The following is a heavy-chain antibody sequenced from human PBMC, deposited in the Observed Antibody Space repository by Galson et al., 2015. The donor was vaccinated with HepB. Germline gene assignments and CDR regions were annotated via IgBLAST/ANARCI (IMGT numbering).Heavy chain of an antibody. CDR3: AREDIRFLEWLGYYSDL. D-gene: IGHD3-3*01. J-gene: IGHJ2*01. V-gene: IGHV3-21*06. CDR1: VFTFRSYS. CDR2: IDSKGEYR. Sequence: SLRLSCAGSVFTFRSYSIYWVRQTPGKGLEWVSSIDSKGEYRNYADSVKGRFTISRDNAKNSVYLQMNSLRAEDTALYYCAREDIRFLEWLGYYSDLWGRGTLVTVSS.